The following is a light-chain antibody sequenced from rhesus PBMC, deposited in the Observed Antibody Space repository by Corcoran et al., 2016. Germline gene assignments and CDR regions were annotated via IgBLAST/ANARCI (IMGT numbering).Light chain of an antibody. CDR2: KAS. J-gene: IGKJ2*01. CDR1: QSISSW. Sequence: DIQMTQSPSSLSASVGDTVTITCRESQSISSWLAWYQQKPGKAPNLLIYKASSLQSGVPSRFSGLGSGTYFTLTISSLQSEDFATYYCQQYSSSPYSFGQGTKVEIK. CDR3: QQYSSSPYS. V-gene: IGKV1-22*01.